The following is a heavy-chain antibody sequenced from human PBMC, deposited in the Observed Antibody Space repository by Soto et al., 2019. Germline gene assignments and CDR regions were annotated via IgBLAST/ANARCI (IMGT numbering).Heavy chain of an antibody. J-gene: IGHJ3*02. CDR1: GGSGSSGSYY. CDR3: ARYITFGGVIVSPDAFDI. V-gene: IGHV4-61*01. CDR2: IYYSGST. D-gene: IGHD3-16*02. Sequence: SETLSLTCTVSGGSGSSGSYYWSWIQKPPGKGLEWIGYIYYSGSTNYNPSLKSRVTISVDTSKNQFSLKLSSVTAADTAVYYCARYITFGGVIVSPDAFDIWGQGTMVTVSS.